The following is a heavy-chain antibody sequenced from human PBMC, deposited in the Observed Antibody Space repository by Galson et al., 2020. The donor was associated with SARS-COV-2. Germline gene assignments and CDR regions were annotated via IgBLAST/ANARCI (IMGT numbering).Heavy chain of an antibody. CDR2: IYYRGST. CDR1: GGSISSGGYY. D-gene: IGHD3-3*01. V-gene: IGHV4-31*03. Sequence: ETSEPLSLTCTVPGGSISSGGYYWSWIRPHPGKGLEWIGYIYYRGSTYYNPSHKSRVTIPVDTSKNQSSLKLSSVTAADTAVYYCARAITSFGVVIAKFDYWGQGILVTVSS. CDR3: ARAITSFGVVIAKFDY. J-gene: IGHJ4*02.